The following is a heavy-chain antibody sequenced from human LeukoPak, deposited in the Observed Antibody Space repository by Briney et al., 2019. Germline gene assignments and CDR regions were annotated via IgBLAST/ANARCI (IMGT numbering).Heavy chain of an antibody. D-gene: IGHD4-23*01. CDR2: IYTSGST. J-gene: IGHJ4*02. CDR3: ARERYGGNSGFYFDY. Sequence: SGTLSLTCTVSGGSISSGSYYWSWIRQPAGKGLEWIGRIYTSGSTNYNPSLKSRVTISVDTSKNQFSLKLSSVTAADTAVYYCARERYGGNSGFYFDYWGQGTLVTVSS. V-gene: IGHV4-61*02. CDR1: GGSISSGSYY.